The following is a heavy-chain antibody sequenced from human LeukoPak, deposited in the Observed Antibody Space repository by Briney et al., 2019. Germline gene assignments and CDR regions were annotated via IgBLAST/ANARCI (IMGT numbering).Heavy chain of an antibody. J-gene: IGHJ6*04. CDR3: ARDRHSGWKGSYYGMDV. CDR2: ISYDGSNK. Sequence: GGSLRLSCAASGFTFSSYAMHWVRQAPGKGLEWVAVISYDGSNKYYADSVKGRFTISRDNSKNTLYLQMNSLRDEDTAVYYCARDRHSGWKGSYYGMDVWGKGTTVTVSS. CDR1: GFTFSSYA. V-gene: IGHV3-30-3*01. D-gene: IGHD1-1*01.